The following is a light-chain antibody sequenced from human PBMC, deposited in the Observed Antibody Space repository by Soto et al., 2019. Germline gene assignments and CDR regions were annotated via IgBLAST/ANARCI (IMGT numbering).Light chain of an antibody. CDR1: QSVSNN. CDR2: DAS. Sequence: EIVMTPSPATLSVSPGERATLSCRASQSVSNNLAWYQQKPGQAPRLLIYDASNRATGIPARFSGSGSGTDFTLTISSLEPEDFAVYYCQQRSNWWTFGQGTKVDIK. V-gene: IGKV3-11*01. CDR3: QQRSNWWT. J-gene: IGKJ1*01.